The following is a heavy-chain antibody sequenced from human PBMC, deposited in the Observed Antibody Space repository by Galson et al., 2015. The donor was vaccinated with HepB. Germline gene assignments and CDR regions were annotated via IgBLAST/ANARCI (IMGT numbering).Heavy chain of an antibody. CDR3: VKEGGATFYFDS. CDR1: GFTFSTYG. V-gene: IGHV3-30*18. Sequence: SLRLSCAASGFTFSTYGMHWVRQAPGKGLEWVAIISSDERSKYYADSVKGRFTMSRDNSQNTLYLQMSSLRAEDTAVYYCVKEGGATFYFDSWAQGTLVTVSS. D-gene: IGHD2-21*01. CDR2: ISSDERSK. J-gene: IGHJ4*02.